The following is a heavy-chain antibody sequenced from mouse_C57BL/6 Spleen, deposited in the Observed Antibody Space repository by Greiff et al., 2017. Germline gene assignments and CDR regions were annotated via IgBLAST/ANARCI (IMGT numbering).Heavy chain of an antibody. Sequence: QLQLQQPVAELVRPGSSVKLSCKASGYTFTSYWMDWVEQRPGQGLEWIGNIYPSDSETHYNQKFKDKATLTVDKSSSTAYMQLSSLTFEDSAVYYCAREKYYCGSSPAWFAYWGQGTLVTVSA. CDR1: GYTFTSYW. CDR3: AREKYYCGSSPAWFAY. CDR2: IYPSDSET. D-gene: IGHD1-1*01. V-gene: IGHV1-61*01. J-gene: IGHJ3*01.